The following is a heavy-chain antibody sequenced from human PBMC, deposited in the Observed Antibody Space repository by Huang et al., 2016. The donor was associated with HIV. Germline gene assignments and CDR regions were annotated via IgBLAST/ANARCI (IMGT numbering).Heavy chain of an antibody. CDR1: GFTFSSYS. Sequence: EVKLVESGGVLVKPGGSLRLSCAASGFTFSSYSRHWFTLGIVSVNWGGQVTCKGRDVFTSIVGTTNDIDYSDSVKGRFTSARENTKNSLYLQMNRLRAEDTAVYYCARGRRDGYSNLNGNSFDIWGQGTMVTVSS. J-gene: IGHJ3*02. V-gene: IGHV3-21*01. CDR3: ARGRRDGYSNLNGNSFDI. D-gene: IGHD4-4*01. CDR2: IVGTTNDI.